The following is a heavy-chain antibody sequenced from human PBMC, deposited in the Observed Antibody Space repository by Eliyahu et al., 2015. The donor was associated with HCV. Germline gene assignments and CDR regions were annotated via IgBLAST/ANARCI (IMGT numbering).Heavy chain of an antibody. CDR3: ATFILEHQLVLIAEPLDM. CDR2: VSAYNGDT. V-gene: IGHV1-18*04. Sequence: QVQLVQSGSEVRNPGASVKVSCQAPHHXFSXYSVTWLRQAPGQGLEWVGWVSAYNGDTNYAQKVQGRVTMTTDTSTSTAYMELRSLRSDDTATYYCATFILEHQLVLIAEPLDMWGQGTMVIVSS. J-gene: IGHJ3*02. CDR1: HHXFSXYS. D-gene: IGHD6-13*01.